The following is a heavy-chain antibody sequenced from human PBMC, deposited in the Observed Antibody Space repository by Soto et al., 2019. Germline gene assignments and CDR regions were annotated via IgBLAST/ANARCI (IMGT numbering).Heavy chain of an antibody. CDR3: AKLGGATISRFDY. Sequence: QVQLVQSGAEVKKPGSSVKVSCKASGGTFSSYTISWVRQAPGQGLEWMGRIIPILGIANYAQKFQGRVTITADKSTSTDYMELSSLRSEDTAVYYCAKLGGATISRFDYWGQGTLVTVSS. CDR1: GGTFSSYT. CDR2: IIPILGIA. V-gene: IGHV1-69*02. J-gene: IGHJ4*02. D-gene: IGHD1-26*01.